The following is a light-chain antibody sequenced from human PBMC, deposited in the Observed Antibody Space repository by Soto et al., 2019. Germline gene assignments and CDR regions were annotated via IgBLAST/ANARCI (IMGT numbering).Light chain of an antibody. CDR1: NIGSKS. Sequence: SYELTQPPSVSVAPGKTARITCGGKNIGSKSVHWYQQKPGQAPVLVIYYDSDRPPGIPERFSGSNSGNTATLTISRVEAGDEADYYCQVWYSSSDIYVFGTGTKLTVL. CDR2: YDS. J-gene: IGLJ1*01. V-gene: IGLV3-21*04. CDR3: QVWYSSSDIYV.